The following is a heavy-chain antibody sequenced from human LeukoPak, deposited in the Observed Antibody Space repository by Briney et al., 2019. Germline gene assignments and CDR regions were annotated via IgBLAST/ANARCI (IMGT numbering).Heavy chain of an antibody. J-gene: IGHJ3*02. Sequence: PGGSLRLSCAASGFTFSDYYMSWIRQAPGKGLEWLSYIISTGGTIYYADSVKGRFTISRDNAKNSLYLQMTSLRAEDAAVYYCAGYSSGWFGAFHIWGQGTMVTVSS. CDR1: GFTFSDYY. CDR3: AGYSSGWFGAFHI. V-gene: IGHV3-11*04. D-gene: IGHD6-19*01. CDR2: IISTGGTI.